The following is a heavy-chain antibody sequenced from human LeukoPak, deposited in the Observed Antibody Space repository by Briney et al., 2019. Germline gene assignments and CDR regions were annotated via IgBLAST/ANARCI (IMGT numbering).Heavy chain of an antibody. CDR1: GFTFSDAW. CDR2: IKSKTDGGTT. V-gene: IGHV3-15*01. D-gene: IGHD3-22*01. Sequence: PGGSLRLSCAASGFTFSDAWMSWVRQASGKGLEWVGRIKSKTDGGTTDYAAPVKGRFTISRDDSKNTLYLQMNSLKIEDTAVYYCARYYGDSGSQYYFDYWGQGTLVTVSS. CDR3: ARYYGDSGSQYYFDY. J-gene: IGHJ4*02.